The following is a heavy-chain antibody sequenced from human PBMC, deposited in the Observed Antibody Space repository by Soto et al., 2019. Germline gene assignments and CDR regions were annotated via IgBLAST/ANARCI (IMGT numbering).Heavy chain of an antibody. D-gene: IGHD6-6*01. Sequence: ETLSLTCTVSGSSISRYYWTWIRQPPGKGLEWIGNIHYTGSTNYNPSLKSRVTISLGTSKSQFSLKLSSVTAADTAVYYCARNLSISSTDGPLDPWGHGTLVTVSS. CDR1: GSSISRYY. CDR3: ARNLSISSTDGPLDP. V-gene: IGHV4-59*01. CDR2: IHYTGST. J-gene: IGHJ5*02.